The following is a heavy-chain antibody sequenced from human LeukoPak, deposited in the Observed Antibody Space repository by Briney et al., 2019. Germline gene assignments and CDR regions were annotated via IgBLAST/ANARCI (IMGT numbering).Heavy chain of an antibody. CDR1: GFTFSSYW. D-gene: IGHD2-2*01. CDR2: ISGSGGST. Sequence: SGGSLRLSCAASGFTFSSYWMRWVRQAPGKGLEWVSAISGSGGSTYYVDSVKGRFTISRDNSKNTLYLQMNSLRAEDTAVYYCAKHYLGYCSSTSCGAFNIWGQGTMVTVSS. V-gene: IGHV3-23*01. J-gene: IGHJ3*02. CDR3: AKHYLGYCSSTSCGAFNI.